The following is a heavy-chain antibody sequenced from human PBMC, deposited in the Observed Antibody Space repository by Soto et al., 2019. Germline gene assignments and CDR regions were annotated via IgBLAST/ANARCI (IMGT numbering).Heavy chain of an antibody. V-gene: IGHV4-34*01. CDR2: INHSGST. J-gene: IGHJ4*02. Sequence: SETLSLTCAVYGGSFSGYYWSWIRQPPGKGLEWIGEINHSGSTNYNPSLKSRVTISVDTSKNQFSLKLSSVTAADTAVYYCASYSDLYYFDYWGQGTLVTVSS. CDR3: ASYSDLYYFDY. D-gene: IGHD2-15*01. CDR1: GGSFSGYY.